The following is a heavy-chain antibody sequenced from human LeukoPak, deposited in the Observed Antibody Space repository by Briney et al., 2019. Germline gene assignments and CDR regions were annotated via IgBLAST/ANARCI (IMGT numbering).Heavy chain of an antibody. D-gene: IGHD1-1*01. Sequence: PGGSLRLSCAAAEFTVSSNYMSWVRQAPGKGLEWVSVIYSGGSTYYADSVKGRFTISRDNSKNTLYLQMNSLRAEDTAVYYCAGYTYYFDYWGQGTLVTVSS. CDR3: AGYTYYFDY. CDR1: EFTVSSNY. J-gene: IGHJ4*02. CDR2: IYSGGST. V-gene: IGHV3-53*01.